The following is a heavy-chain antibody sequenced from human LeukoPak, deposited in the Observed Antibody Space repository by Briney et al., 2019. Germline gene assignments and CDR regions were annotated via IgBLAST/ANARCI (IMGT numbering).Heavy chain of an antibody. J-gene: IGHJ6*03. CDR1: GGSISSSSYY. CDR2: IYYSGST. V-gene: IGHV4-39*07. D-gene: IGHD3-9*01. CDR3: AREASHDILTGYYYYYYYMDV. Sequence: PSETLSLTCTVSGGSISSSSYYWGWIRQPPGKGLEWIGSIYYSGSTYYNPSLKSRVTISVDTSKNQFSLKLSSVTAADTAVYYCAREASHDILTGYYYYYYYMDVWGKGTTVTVSS.